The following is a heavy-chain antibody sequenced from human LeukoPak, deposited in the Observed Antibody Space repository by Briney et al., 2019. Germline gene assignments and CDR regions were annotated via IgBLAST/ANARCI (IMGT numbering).Heavy chain of an antibody. V-gene: IGHV3-30*04. CDR1: GFTFSSYA. Sequence: GGSLRLSCAASGFTFSSYAMHWVRQAPRKGLEWVAVISFHGTNKFYADSVKGRFTISRDNSRNTLYLQMNSLRPDDTALYYCARDQASGSRRGDCDYWGQGTLVTVSS. D-gene: IGHD1-26*01. CDR2: ISFHGTNK. CDR3: ARDQASGSRRGDCDY. J-gene: IGHJ4*02.